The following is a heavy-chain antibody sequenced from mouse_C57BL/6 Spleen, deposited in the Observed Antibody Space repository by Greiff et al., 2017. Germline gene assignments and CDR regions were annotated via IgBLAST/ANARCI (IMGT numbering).Heavy chain of an antibody. V-gene: IGHV10-1*01. J-gene: IGHJ3*01. CDR1: GFSFNTYA. CDR3: VRHSYYDYDGGPWFAY. Sequence: AASGFSFNTYAMNWVRQAPGKGLEWVARIRSKSNNYATYYADSVKDRFTISRDDSESMLYLQMNNLKTEDTAMYYCVRHSYYDYDGGPWFAYWGQGTLVTVSA. CDR2: IRSKSNNYAT. D-gene: IGHD2-4*01.